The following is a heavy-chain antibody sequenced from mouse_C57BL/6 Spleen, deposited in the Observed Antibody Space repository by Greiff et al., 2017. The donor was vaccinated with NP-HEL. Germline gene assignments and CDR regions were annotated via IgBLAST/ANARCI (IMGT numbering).Heavy chain of an antibody. CDR1: GYAFSSSW. V-gene: IGHV1-82*01. D-gene: IGHD1-1*01. J-gene: IGHJ2*01. Sequence: QVQLQQSGPELVKPGASVKISCKASGYAFSSSWMNWVKQRPGKGLEWIGRIYPGDGDTNYNGKFKGKATLTADKSSSTAYMQLSSLTSEDSAVYFCAIITTVVDRYYFDDWGQGTTLTVSS. CDR2: IYPGDGDT. CDR3: AIITTVVDRYYFDD.